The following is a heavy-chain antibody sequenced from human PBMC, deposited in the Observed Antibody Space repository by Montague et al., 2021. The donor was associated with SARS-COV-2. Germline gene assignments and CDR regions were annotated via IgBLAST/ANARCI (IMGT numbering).Heavy chain of an antibody. J-gene: IGHJ4*02. CDR3: ARGSTVTHY. Sequence: SETLSLTCAVYGGSLSSYYWSWIRQPPGEGLEWIGEINHSGSTNYYPSLNSRVTISVYTSTNQFPLKLSPVTAADTAVYYCARGSTVTHYWGQGTLVTVSS. D-gene: IGHD4-17*01. CDR1: GGSLSSYY. CDR2: INHSGST. V-gene: IGHV4-34*01.